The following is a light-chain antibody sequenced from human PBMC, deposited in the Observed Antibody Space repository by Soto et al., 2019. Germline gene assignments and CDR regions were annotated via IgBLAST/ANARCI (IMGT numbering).Light chain of an antibody. V-gene: IGLV2-23*01. CDR2: EGH. CDR3: CLYIRATTYV. Sequence: QSVLAQPASVSGSPGQSITISCTGTSGFVGSFSLVSWYQQHPGEAPKVMISEGHRRPSGVPDRFSGSPSVNSASLTISWLQADNETDYYCCLYIRATTYVFGTGTKVTVL. J-gene: IGLJ1*01. CDR1: SGFVGSFSL.